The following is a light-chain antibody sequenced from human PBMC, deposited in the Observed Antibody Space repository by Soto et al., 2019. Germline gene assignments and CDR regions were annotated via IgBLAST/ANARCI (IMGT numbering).Light chain of an antibody. J-gene: IGKJ4*01. CDR2: SAS. Sequence: EIVLTQSPGTLSSSPGERVTLSCRASQSVSSNYLAWYQQKPCQAPRLLLDSASSRATGIPDRVSGSGSGTDFTLTINRLEPEDFAVYYCQQYGGSPRVTFGGGTKVEIK. V-gene: IGKV3-20*01. CDR1: QSVSSNY. CDR3: QQYGGSPRVT.